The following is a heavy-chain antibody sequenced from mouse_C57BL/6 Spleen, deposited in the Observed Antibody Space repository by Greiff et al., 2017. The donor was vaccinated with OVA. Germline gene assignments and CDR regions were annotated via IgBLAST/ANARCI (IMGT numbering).Heavy chain of an antibody. V-gene: IGHV1-52*01. Sequence: VQLQQPGAELVRPGSSVKLSCKASGYTFTSYWMHWVKQRPIQGLEWIGNIDPSDSETHYNQKFKDKATLTVDKSSSTAYMQLSSLTSEDSAGDYCARSKDGYPWYFDVWGTGTTVTVSS. CDR1: GYTFTSYW. J-gene: IGHJ1*03. CDR3: ARSKDGYPWYFDV. CDR2: IDPSDSET. D-gene: IGHD2-3*01.